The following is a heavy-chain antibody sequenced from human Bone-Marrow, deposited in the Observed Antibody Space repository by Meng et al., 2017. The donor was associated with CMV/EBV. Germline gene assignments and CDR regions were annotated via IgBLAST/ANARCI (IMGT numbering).Heavy chain of an antibody. CDR1: GFTFSSYW. J-gene: IGHJ6*02. V-gene: IGHV3-7*01. CDR2: IKQDGSEK. CDR3: ARDKAAAGNWVDYYYYYYGMDV. D-gene: IGHD6-13*01. Sequence: GESLKISCAASGFTFSSYWMSWVRQAPGKGLEWVANIKQDGSEKYYVDSVKGRFTISRDNAKNSLYLQMNSLRAEDTAVYYCARDKAAAGNWVDYYYYYYGMDVWGQGNTVTVAS.